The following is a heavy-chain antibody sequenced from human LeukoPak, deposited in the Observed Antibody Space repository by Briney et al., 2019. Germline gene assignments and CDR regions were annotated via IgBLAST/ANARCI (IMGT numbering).Heavy chain of an antibody. J-gene: IGHJ4*02. CDR3: AKAPPYKKYFDY. Sequence: GGSLRLSCAASGFTFSSYAMSWVRQAPGKGLEWVSSVSGSGGSTYYADSVKGRFTISRDNSKSTLFLQMNSLRAEDTAVYYCAKAPPYKKYFDYWGQGTLVTVSS. V-gene: IGHV3-23*01. D-gene: IGHD1-1*01. CDR1: GFTFSSYA. CDR2: VSGSGGST.